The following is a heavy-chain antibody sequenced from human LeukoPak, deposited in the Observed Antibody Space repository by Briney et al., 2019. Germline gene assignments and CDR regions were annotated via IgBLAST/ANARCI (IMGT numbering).Heavy chain of an antibody. CDR3: ARQSSRWLVFDY. CDR1: GYTFTAYY. Sequence: ASVKVSCKASGYTFTAYYMHWVRQAPGQGLEWMGWINSNSGDTNYAQKFQGRVTMTRDTSISTAYMELSRLRSDDTAVYYCARQSSRWLVFDYWGQGTLVTVSS. J-gene: IGHJ4*02. V-gene: IGHV1-2*02. D-gene: IGHD6-19*01. CDR2: INSNSGDT.